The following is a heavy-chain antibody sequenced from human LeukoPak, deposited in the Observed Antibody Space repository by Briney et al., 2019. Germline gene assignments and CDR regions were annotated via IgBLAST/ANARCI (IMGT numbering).Heavy chain of an antibody. CDR2: IWYDGSNK. J-gene: IGHJ6*02. CDR1: GFTFSSYG. V-gene: IGHV3-33*01. CDR3: ARDLRPSSGWYSYYYYYGMDV. Sequence: EGSLRLSCAASGFTFSSYGMHWVRQAPGKGLEWVAVIWYDGSNKYYADSVKGRFTISRDNSKNTLYLQMNSLRAEDTAVYYCARDLRPSSGWYSYYYYYGMDVWGQGPRSPSP. D-gene: IGHD6-19*01.